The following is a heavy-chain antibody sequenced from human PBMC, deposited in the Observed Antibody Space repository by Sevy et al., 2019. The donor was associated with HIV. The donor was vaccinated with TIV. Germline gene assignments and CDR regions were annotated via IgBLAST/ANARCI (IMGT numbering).Heavy chain of an antibody. CDR2: FCFGDGKM. Sequence: GGSLRLSCMTSGFTFTRYTMTWVRQAPGKGLEWVSTFCFGDGKMYYADSVKGRITFSRDISKNTVYLQMNSLRADDTAVYYCAREGCTKPHDYWGQGTLVTVSS. CDR1: GFTFTRYT. J-gene: IGHJ4*02. CDR3: AREGCTKPHDY. D-gene: IGHD2-8*01. V-gene: IGHV3-23*01.